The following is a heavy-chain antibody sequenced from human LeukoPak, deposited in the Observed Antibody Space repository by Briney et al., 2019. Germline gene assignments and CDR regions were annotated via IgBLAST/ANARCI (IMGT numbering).Heavy chain of an antibody. CDR3: ARGRAVAGKFVYYYGMDV. CDR2: INHSGST. D-gene: IGHD6-19*01. Sequence: PSETLSLTCAVYGGSFSGYYWSWIRQPPGKGLEWIGEINHSGSTNYNPSLKSRVTISVDTSKNQFSLKLSSVTAADTAVYYCARGRAVAGKFVYYYGMDVWGQGTTVTVSS. CDR1: GGSFSGYY. V-gene: IGHV4-34*01. J-gene: IGHJ6*02.